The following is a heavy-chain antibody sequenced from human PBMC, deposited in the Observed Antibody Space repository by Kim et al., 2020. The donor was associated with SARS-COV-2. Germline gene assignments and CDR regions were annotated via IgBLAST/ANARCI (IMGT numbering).Heavy chain of an antibody. CDR3: ARQSDYGDYPLSY. J-gene: IGHJ4*02. V-gene: IGHV5-51*01. D-gene: IGHD4-17*01. Sequence: YSPSFQGQVTNSADKSISNAYLQWSSLKASDTAMYYCARQSDYGDYPLSYWGQGTLVTVSS.